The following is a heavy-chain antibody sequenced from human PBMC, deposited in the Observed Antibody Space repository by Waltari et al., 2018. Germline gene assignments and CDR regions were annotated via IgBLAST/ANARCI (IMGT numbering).Heavy chain of an antibody. D-gene: IGHD6-13*01. J-gene: IGHJ6*02. V-gene: IGHV7-4-1*02. CDR1: GYTFTSYA. CDR3: ARRTGSWPFYYYYYGMDV. CDR2: INTNTGNP. Sequence: QVQLVQSGAAVKKPGASVKVSCKSSGYTFTSYAMNWVRQAPGQGLEWMGGINTNTGNPTYAQGFTGRFVFSLDTSVSTAYLQISSLKAEDTAVYYCARRTGSWPFYYYYYGMDVWGQGTTVTVSS.